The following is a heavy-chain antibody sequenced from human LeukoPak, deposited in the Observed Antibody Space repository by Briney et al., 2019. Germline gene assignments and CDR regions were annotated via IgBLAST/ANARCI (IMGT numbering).Heavy chain of an antibody. V-gene: IGHV6-1*01. Sequence: SQTLSLTCAISGDSVSSNNDAWNWIRQSPSRGLEWLGRTYYRSKWYNDYAASVKSRITIKPVTSKNQFSLQLNSVTAEDSAVYYCARSAGGTVDYWGQGTLVTVSS. CDR3: ARSAGGTVDY. CDR2: TYYRSKWYN. J-gene: IGHJ4*02. D-gene: IGHD6-13*01. CDR1: GDSVSSNNDA.